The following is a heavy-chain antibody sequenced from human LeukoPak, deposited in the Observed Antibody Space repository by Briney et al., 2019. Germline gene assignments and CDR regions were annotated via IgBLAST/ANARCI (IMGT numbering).Heavy chain of an antibody. J-gene: IGHJ3*02. D-gene: IGHD2-2*01. V-gene: IGHV4-59*01. Sequence: PSETLSLTCTVSGGSISSYYWSWIRQPPGKGLEWIGYIYHSGSTKYNPSLKSRVTISVDTSNNQLSLKVNSVTAADTAMYYCVKSNSRYQPWTLDIWGRGTMVTVSS. CDR1: GGSISSYY. CDR3: VKSNSRYQPWTLDI. CDR2: IYHSGST.